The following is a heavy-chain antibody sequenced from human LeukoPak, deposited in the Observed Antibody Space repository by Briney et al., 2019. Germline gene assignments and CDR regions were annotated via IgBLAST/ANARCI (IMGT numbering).Heavy chain of an antibody. V-gene: IGHV3-23*01. Sequence: PGGSLRLSCAASGFTFSSYAMRWVRQAPGKGLEWVSTISGSGGSTYYADSVKGRFTISRDNSKNTLYLQMNSLRAEDAALYYCANNHGGGSNSPLNWFDPWGQGTLVTVSS. CDR2: ISGSGGST. CDR1: GFTFSSYA. J-gene: IGHJ5*02. D-gene: IGHD1-26*01. CDR3: ANNHGGGSNSPLNWFDP.